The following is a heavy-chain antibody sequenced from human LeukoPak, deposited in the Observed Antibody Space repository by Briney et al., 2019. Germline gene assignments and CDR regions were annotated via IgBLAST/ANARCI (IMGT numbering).Heavy chain of an antibody. CDR3: ARDLPSGSYYFSY. D-gene: IGHD1-26*01. J-gene: IGHJ4*02. Sequence: GGSLRLSCAASGFTFSSYWMSWVRQAPGKGLEWVANIKQDGSEKYYVDSVKGRFTISRDNAKNSLYLQMNSLRAEDTAVYYCARDLPSGSYYFSYWGQGTLVTVSS. V-gene: IGHV3-7*03. CDR2: IKQDGSEK. CDR1: GFTFSSYW.